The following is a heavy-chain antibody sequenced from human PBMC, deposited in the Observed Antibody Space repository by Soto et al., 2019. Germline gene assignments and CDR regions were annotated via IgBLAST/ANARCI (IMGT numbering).Heavy chain of an antibody. CDR3: ARGLRLLYYYYYYGMDV. J-gene: IGHJ6*02. V-gene: IGHV4-34*01. D-gene: IGHD5-18*01. Sequence: QVQLQQWGAGLLKPSETVSLTCAVYGGSFSGYYWSWIRQPPGKGLEWIGEINHSGSTNYNPSLKSRVTISVDTSKNQFSLKLSSVTAADTAVYYCARGLRLLYYYYYYGMDVWGQGTTVTVSS. CDR2: INHSGST. CDR1: GGSFSGYY.